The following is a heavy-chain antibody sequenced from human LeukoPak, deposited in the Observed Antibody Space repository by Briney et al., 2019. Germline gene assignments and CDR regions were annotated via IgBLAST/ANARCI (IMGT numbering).Heavy chain of an antibody. Sequence: WASVKVSCKASGYTFTSYNINWVRQATGQGLEWMGWMNPNSANTGDAQKFQGRVTMTRNTSISTAYMELNSLRAEDTAVYYCARDFAAPYCGGDCSGYYYGMDVWGQGTTVTVSS. J-gene: IGHJ6*02. CDR2: MNPNSANT. CDR1: GYTFTSYN. D-gene: IGHD2-21*02. V-gene: IGHV1-8*01. CDR3: ARDFAAPYCGGDCSGYYYGMDV.